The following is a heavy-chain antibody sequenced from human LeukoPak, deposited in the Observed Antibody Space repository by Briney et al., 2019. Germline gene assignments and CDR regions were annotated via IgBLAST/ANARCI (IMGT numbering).Heavy chain of an antibody. CDR3: ARAPFSGSYYIGRLTFDY. Sequence: GASVKVSCKPFGGTFSSYAISWVRQAPGQGLEWMGGIIPIFGTANYAQKFQGRVTITTDESTSTAYMELSSLRSEDTAVYYCARAPFSGSYYIGRLTFDYWGQGTLVTVSS. CDR1: GGTFSSYA. J-gene: IGHJ4*02. D-gene: IGHD1-26*01. CDR2: IIPIFGTA. V-gene: IGHV1-69*05.